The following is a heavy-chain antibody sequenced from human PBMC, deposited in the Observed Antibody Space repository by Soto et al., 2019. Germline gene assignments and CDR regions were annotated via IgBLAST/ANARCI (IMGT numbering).Heavy chain of an antibody. J-gene: IGHJ4*02. CDR3: ARVKATLYRHYYFDY. D-gene: IGHD5-12*01. V-gene: IGHV1-69*06. CDR1: GGTFSSYA. CDR2: IIPIFGTA. Sequence: ASVKVSCKASGGTFSSYAISWVRQAPGQGLEWMGGIIPIFGTANYAQKFQGRVTITADKSTSTAYMELSSLRLRSLTAADTAVYFCARVKATLYRHYYFDYWGQGTPVTVSS.